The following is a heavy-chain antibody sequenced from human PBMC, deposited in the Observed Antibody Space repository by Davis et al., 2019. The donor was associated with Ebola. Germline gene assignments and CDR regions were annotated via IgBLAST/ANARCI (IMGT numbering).Heavy chain of an antibody. CDR1: GGSFSGYY. D-gene: IGHD6-13*01. J-gene: IGHJ5*02. Sequence: SETLSLTCAVYGGSFSGYYWSWIRQPPGKGLEWIGEINHSGRTNYNPSLKSRVTISVDTSKNQFSLKLSSVTAADTAVYYCARVRGEGYSSSWYPPLNWFDPWGQGTLVTVSS. CDR2: INHSGRT. V-gene: IGHV4-34*01. CDR3: ARVRGEGYSSSWYPPLNWFDP.